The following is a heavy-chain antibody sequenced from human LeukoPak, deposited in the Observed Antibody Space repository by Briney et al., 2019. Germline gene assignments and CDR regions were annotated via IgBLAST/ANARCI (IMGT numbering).Heavy chain of an antibody. CDR1: GFTFSSYA. V-gene: IGHV3-23*01. CDR3: AKDSELGYSGYDPYNWFDP. D-gene: IGHD5-12*01. J-gene: IGHJ5*02. Sequence: RSGGSLRLSCAASGFTFSSYAMSWVRQAPGKGLGWVSAISGSGGSTYYADSVKGRFTISRDNSKNTLYLQMNSLRAEDTAVYYCAKDSELGYSGYDPYNWFDPWGQGTLVTVSS. CDR2: ISGSGGST.